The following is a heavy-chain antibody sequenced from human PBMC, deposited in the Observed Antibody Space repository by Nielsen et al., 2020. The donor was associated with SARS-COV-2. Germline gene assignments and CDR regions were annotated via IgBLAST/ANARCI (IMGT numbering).Heavy chain of an antibody. V-gene: IGHV1-24*01. CDR2: FDPEDGET. D-gene: IGHD1-26*01. Sequence: ASVKVSCKVSGYTLTELSMYWVRQAPGNGFEWMGGFDPEDGETIYAQKFQGRVTMTEDTSTDTAYMELSSLRSEDTAVYYCARDDEAGANFVDSWGQGTQVTVSS. CDR1: GYTLTELS. J-gene: IGHJ4*02. CDR3: ARDDEAGANFVDS.